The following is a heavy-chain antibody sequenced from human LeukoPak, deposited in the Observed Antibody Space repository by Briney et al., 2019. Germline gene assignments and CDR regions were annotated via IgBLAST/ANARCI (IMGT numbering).Heavy chain of an antibody. D-gene: IGHD5-18*01. J-gene: IGHJ6*02. CDR2: IYPRDGST. CDR1: GYTFTSNY. V-gene: IGHV1-46*01. Sequence: ASVKVSCKASGYTFTSNYIHWVRQAPGQGLEWMGMIYPRDGSTSYAQKFQGRVTVTRDTSTSTVHMELSGLRSEDTAVYYCARAPNYSYGPEEQDMDVWGQGTTVTVSS. CDR3: ARAPNYSYGPEEQDMDV.